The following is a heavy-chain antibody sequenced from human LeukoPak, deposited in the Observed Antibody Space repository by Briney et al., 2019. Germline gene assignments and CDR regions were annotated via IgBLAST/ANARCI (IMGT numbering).Heavy chain of an antibody. J-gene: IGHJ4*02. CDR2: INHSGST. V-gene: IGHV4-34*01. CDR1: GGSFSGYY. D-gene: IGHD4-17*01. Sequence: PSETLSLTCAVYGGSFSGYYWSWIRQPPGKGLEWIGEINHSGSTNYNPSLKSRVTISVDTSKNQFSLKLSSVTAADTAVYYCAKWSSSGDYWYYFDYWGQGTLVTVSS. CDR3: AKWSSSGDYWYYFDY.